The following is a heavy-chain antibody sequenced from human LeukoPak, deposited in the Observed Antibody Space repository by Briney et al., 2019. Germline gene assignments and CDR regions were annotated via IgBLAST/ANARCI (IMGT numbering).Heavy chain of an antibody. J-gene: IGHJ3*02. CDR2: IVVGSGNT. V-gene: IGHV1-58*02. Sequence: SVKVSCKASGFTFTSSAMQWVRQDRGQRLEWIGWIVVGSGNTNYAQKFQERVTITRDMSTSTAYMELSSLRSEDTAVYYCAANLAYCGGDCYFDDAFDIWGQGTMVTVSS. D-gene: IGHD2-21*02. CDR1: GFTFTSSA. CDR3: AANLAYCGGDCYFDDAFDI.